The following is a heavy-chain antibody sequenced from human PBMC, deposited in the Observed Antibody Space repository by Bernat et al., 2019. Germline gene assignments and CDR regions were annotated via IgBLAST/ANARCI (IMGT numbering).Heavy chain of an antibody. CDR1: GFTFSNAW. V-gene: IGHV3-15*01. J-gene: IGHJ6*02. Sequence: EVQLVESGGGLVKPGGSLRLSCAASGFTFSNAWMSWVRQAPGKGLEWVGRIKSKTDGGTTDYAAPVKGRFTISRDDSKNTLYLQMNSLKTEDTAVYYCNTGGVSGWRSDYYYGMDVWGQGTTVTVSS. D-gene: IGHD6-19*01. CDR3: NTGGVSGWRSDYYYGMDV. CDR2: IKSKTDGGTT.